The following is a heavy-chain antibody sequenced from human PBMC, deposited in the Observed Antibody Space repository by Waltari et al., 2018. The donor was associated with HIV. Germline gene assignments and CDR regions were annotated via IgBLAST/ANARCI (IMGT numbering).Heavy chain of an antibody. CDR2: IRNTDDII. CDR3: ARDRWYYFDTSDYFYDY. D-gene: IGHD3-22*01. CDR1: GFTFRNYH. J-gene: IGHJ4*02. Sequence: QVQLVESGGGLVKPGGSLRLSCAASGFTFRNYHMTSIRQAPGKGLEWISYIRNTDDIIYYPDAVKGRFTISRDNAKNSLYLQMNSLRPEDTAVYYCARDRWYYFDTSDYFYDYWGQGTLVTVSS. V-gene: IGHV3-11*01.